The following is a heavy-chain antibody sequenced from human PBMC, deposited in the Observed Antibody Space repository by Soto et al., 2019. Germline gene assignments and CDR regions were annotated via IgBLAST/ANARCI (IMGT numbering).Heavy chain of an antibody. CDR3: VTWLSAHFDY. CDR1: GVTFSSYA. CDR2: ISGPTTST. D-gene: IGHD6-19*01. V-gene: IGHV3-23*01. J-gene: IGHJ4*02. Sequence: GGSLRLSCAASGVTFSSYAMNWVRQAPGKGLEWVSTISGPTTSTYYVDSVKGRFFISRDNAINTVYLQMNGLRAEDTAVYYCVTWLSAHFDYWGRGTLVTVSS.